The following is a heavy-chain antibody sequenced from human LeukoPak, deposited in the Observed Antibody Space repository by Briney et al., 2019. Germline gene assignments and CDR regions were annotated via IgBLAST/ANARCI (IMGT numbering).Heavy chain of an antibody. CDR2: IYHSGST. CDR3: ARVGLGPRYFDY. V-gene: IGHV4-38-2*01. Sequence: SETLSLTCAVSGYSISSGYYWGWIRQPPGKGLEWIGSIYHSGSTYYNPSLKSRVTISVDTSNDLFSLKLSSVTATDTAVYYCARVGLGPRYFDYWGQGTLVTVSS. D-gene: IGHD1-26*01. CDR1: GYSISSGYY. J-gene: IGHJ4*02.